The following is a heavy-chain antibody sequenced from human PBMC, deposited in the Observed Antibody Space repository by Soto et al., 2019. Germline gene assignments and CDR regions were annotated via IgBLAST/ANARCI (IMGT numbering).Heavy chain of an antibody. V-gene: IGHV1-18*01. CDR1: GYTFTSYG. CDR2: ISAYSGNT. D-gene: IGHD3-22*01. Sequence: QVQLVQSGAEVKKPGASVKVSCKASGYTFTSYGISWVRQAPGQGLEWMGWISAYSGNTNYAQKLQGRVTMTTDTSTSTAYMELRSLRSDDTAVYYCARDHTQWSTDSIQDAFDIWGQGTMVTVSS. J-gene: IGHJ3*02. CDR3: ARDHTQWSTDSIQDAFDI.